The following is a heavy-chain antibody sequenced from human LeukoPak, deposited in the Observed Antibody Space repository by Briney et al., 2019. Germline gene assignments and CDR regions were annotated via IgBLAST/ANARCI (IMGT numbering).Heavy chain of an antibody. CDR1: GFTFSDYY. V-gene: IGHV3-11*01. J-gene: IGHJ6*02. CDR3: AREGYCSSTSCYRYYGMDV. CDR2: ISSSGSTI. Sequence: GGSLKLSCAASGFTFSDYYMSWIRQAPGKGLEWVSYISSSGSTIYYADSVKGRFTISRDNAKNSLYLQMNSLRAEDTAVYYCAREGYCSSTSCYRYYGMDVWGQGTTVTVSS. D-gene: IGHD2-2*02.